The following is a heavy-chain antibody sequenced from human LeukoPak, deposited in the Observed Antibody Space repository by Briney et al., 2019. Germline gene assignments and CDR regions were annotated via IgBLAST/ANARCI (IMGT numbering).Heavy chain of an antibody. Sequence: ASVKVSCKVSGYTLTELSMHWVRQAPGKGLEWMGGFDPEDGETIYAQKFQGRVTMTEDTSTDTAYMELSSLRSEDTAVYYCATPDSGSYARAFDIWGQGTMVTVPS. V-gene: IGHV1-24*01. CDR1: GYTLTELS. CDR2: FDPEDGET. D-gene: IGHD1-26*01. J-gene: IGHJ3*02. CDR3: ATPDSGSYARAFDI.